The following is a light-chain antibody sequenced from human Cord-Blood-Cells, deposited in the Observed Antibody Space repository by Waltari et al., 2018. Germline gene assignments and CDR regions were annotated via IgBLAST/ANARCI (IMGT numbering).Light chain of an antibody. CDR3: CSYAGSSTWV. V-gene: IGLV2-23*01. CDR1: SRDVGSYNL. CDR2: EGS. Sequence: QSALTQPAPVSGSPGQAITISCTGTSRDVGSYNLFSWYQQHPGKAPKLMIYEGSKRPSGVSNRFSGSKSGNTASLTISGLQAEDEADYYCCSYAGSSTWVFGGGTKLTVL. J-gene: IGLJ3*02.